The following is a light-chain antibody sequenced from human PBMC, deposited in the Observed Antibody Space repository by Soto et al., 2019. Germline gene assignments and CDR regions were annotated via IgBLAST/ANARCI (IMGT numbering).Light chain of an antibody. J-gene: IGKJ4*01. CDR2: GAS. V-gene: IGKV3-15*01. Sequence: EIVMTQSPATLSVSPGERVTLSCRASQSVSRNLAWYPQIPGQAPRLLIYGASTRATGIPARFSGSGSGTEFTLTISLLQSEDFAVYYCQQYNNWPPLAFGGGTKVEIK. CDR3: QQYNNWPPLA. CDR1: QSVSRN.